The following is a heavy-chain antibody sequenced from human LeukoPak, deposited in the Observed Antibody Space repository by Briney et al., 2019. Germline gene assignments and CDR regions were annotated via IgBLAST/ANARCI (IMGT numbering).Heavy chain of an antibody. D-gene: IGHD3-22*01. CDR1: GYTFTSYG. CDR3: AREDSSGYHFDY. V-gene: IGHV1-18*01. Sequence: ASVKVSCKASGYTFTSYGICWVRQAPGQGLEWMGWISTYNGNTNYVQNFRGRVTMTTDTSTSTAYMEMRSLRSDDTAVYYCAREDSSGYHFDYWGQGTLVTVSS. J-gene: IGHJ4*02. CDR2: ISTYNGNT.